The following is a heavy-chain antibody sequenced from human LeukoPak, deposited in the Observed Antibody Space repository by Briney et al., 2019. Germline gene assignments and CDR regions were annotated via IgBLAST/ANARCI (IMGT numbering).Heavy chain of an antibody. J-gene: IGHJ3*02. Sequence: GGSLRLSCAASGFTFSSYGMHWVRQAPGKGLEWVAFIRYDGSNKYYADSVKGRFTISRDNSKNTLYLQMNSLRAEDTAVYYCAKEYYDILTGYFNDAFDIWGQGTMVTVSS. CDR2: IRYDGSNK. CDR1: GFTFSSYG. D-gene: IGHD3-9*01. CDR3: AKEYYDILTGYFNDAFDI. V-gene: IGHV3-30*02.